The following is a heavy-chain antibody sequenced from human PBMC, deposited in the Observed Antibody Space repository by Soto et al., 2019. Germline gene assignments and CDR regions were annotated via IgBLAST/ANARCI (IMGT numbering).Heavy chain of an antibody. J-gene: IGHJ4*02. CDR3: ARHAFSTSPHFDY. D-gene: IGHD2-2*01. V-gene: IGHV4-39*01. CDR1: GGSISSSSYY. Sequence: QSPTLSLTCTVSGGSISSSSYYWGWIRQPPGKGLEWIGSIYYSGSTYYNPSLKSRVTISVDTSKNQFSLKLSSVTAADTAVYYCARHAFSTSPHFDYWGQGTLVTVSS. CDR2: IYYSGST.